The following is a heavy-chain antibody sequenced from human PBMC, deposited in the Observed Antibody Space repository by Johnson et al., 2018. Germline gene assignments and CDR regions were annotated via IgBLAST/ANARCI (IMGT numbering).Heavy chain of an antibody. V-gene: IGHV3-30*03. J-gene: IGHJ6*04. D-gene: IGHD4/OR15-4a*01. CDR1: GFTFSSYG. CDR3: ARASRNYGGGNRYSYYYYGLDV. Sequence: QVQLVESGGGVVQPGRSLRLSCAASGFTFSSYGMHWVRQAPGKGLEWVAVILYDGSSKYYADSVKGRFTISRDNSENTLYLQMDSLRVADKAVYYCARASRNYGGGNRYSYYYYGLDVWGKGTTVTVSS. CDR2: ILYDGSSK.